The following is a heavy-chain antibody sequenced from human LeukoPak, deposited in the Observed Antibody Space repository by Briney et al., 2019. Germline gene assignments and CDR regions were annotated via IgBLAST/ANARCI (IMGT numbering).Heavy chain of an antibody. CDR2: IYYSGST. V-gene: IGHV4-59*12. J-gene: IGHJ4*02. CDR3: AKCSGGSCYSGIDY. D-gene: IGHD2-15*01. Sequence: WSWIRXPPXXGLEWIGFIYYSGSTNYNPSFKSRVTISVDTSKNQFSLKLSSVTAADTAVYYCAKCSGGSCYSGIDYWGQGTLVTVSS.